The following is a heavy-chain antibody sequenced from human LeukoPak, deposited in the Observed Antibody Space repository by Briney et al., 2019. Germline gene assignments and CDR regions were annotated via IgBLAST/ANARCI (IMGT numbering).Heavy chain of an antibody. CDR1: GGSFSGYY. D-gene: IGHD3-22*01. CDR2: INHSGST. Sequence: SETLSLTCAVYGGSFSGYYWSWIRQPPGKGLEWIGEINHSGSTNYNPSLKSRVTISVDTSKNQFSLKLSSVTAADTAVCYCARGLYSRGYFDYWGQGTLVTVSS. CDR3: ARGLYSRGYFDY. J-gene: IGHJ4*02. V-gene: IGHV4-34*01.